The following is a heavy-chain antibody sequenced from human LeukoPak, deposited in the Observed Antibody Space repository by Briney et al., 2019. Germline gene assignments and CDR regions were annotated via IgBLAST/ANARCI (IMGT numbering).Heavy chain of an antibody. J-gene: IGHJ5*02. CDR3: ARPPSMVRGSNWFDP. CDR1: GFTFSSYS. CDR2: ISSSSSTI. V-gene: IGHV3-48*04. D-gene: IGHD3-10*01. Sequence: PGGSLRLSCAASGFTFSSYSMNWVRQAPGKGLEWVSYISSSSSTIYYADSVKGRFTISRDNAKNSLYLQMNSLRAEDTAVYYCARPPSMVRGSNWFDPWGQGTLVTVSS.